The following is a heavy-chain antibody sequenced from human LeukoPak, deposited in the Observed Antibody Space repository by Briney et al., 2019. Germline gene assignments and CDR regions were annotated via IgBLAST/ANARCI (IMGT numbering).Heavy chain of an antibody. CDR3: ARHGAIPEY. D-gene: IGHD2-21*01. Sequence: SETLPLTCSVSGGSMGTYYWTWVRQPPGKGLEWIGYIYYRGSTNYNPSLKSRVTISEDTAKNQFSLKLTSVTAADTAVYYCARHGAIPEYWGQGSLVIVSS. J-gene: IGHJ4*02. V-gene: IGHV4-59*08. CDR2: IYYRGST. CDR1: GGSMGTYY.